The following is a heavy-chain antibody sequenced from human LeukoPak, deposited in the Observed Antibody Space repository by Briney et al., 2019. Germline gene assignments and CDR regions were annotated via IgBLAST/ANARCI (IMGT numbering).Heavy chain of an antibody. CDR2: ISSSTYI. J-gene: IGHJ4*02. D-gene: IGHD3-22*01. Sequence: PGGSLRLSCAASGFTFSSYSMNWVRQAPGKGLEWVSSISSSTYIYYADSVKGRFTISRDNAKNSLYLQMNSLRAEDTAVYYCARDQRYYYDSSGYYFRGGFDYWGQGTLVTVSS. V-gene: IGHV3-21*01. CDR1: GFTFSSYS. CDR3: ARDQRYYYDSSGYYFRGGFDY.